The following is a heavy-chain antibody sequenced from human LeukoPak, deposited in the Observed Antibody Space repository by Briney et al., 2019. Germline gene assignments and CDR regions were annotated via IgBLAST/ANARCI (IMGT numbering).Heavy chain of an antibody. CDR3: ARDSGGDYFDY. CDR1: GFTVSSNY. CDR2: IYSGGSA. V-gene: IGHV3-53*01. Sequence: GGSLRLSCAASGFTVSSNYMSWVRQAPGKGLEWVSVIYSGGSAYYADSVKGRFTISRDNSKNTLYLQMNSLRAEDTAVYYCARDSGGDYFDYWGQGTLVTVSS. J-gene: IGHJ4*02. D-gene: IGHD3-16*01.